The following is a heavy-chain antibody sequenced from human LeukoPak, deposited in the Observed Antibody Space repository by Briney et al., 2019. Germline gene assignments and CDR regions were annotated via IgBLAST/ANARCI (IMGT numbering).Heavy chain of an antibody. J-gene: IGHJ4*02. CDR2: IYHSRTT. CDR3: ARDQAWGAAPGREFDY. V-gene: IGHV4-38-2*02. Sequence: SETLSLTCAVSGYSISSGYYWGWIRQPPGKGLEWIGSIYHSRTTYYNPSLKSRVTISVDTSKNQFSLKLRSVTAADTAVYYCARDQAWGAAPGREFDYWGQGTLVTVSS. CDR1: GYSISSGYY. D-gene: IGHD6-13*01.